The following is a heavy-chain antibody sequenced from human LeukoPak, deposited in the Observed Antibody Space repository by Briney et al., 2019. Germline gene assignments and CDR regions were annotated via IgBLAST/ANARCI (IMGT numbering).Heavy chain of an antibody. J-gene: IGHJ4*02. CDR3: AKDEGGSYSGVVYYFDY. CDR2: ISGSGGST. Sequence: GGSLRLSCAASGFTFSSYAMSWVRQAPGKGLEWVSAISGSGGSTYYADSVKGRFTISRDNSKNTLYLQMNSLRAEDTAVYYCAKDEGGSYSGVVYYFDYWGQGTLVTVSS. D-gene: IGHD1-26*01. V-gene: IGHV3-23*01. CDR1: GFTFSSYA.